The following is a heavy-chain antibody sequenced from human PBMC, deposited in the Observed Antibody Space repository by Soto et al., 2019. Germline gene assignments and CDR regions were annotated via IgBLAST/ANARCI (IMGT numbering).Heavy chain of an antibody. V-gene: IGHV4-31*03. CDR1: GASISSGGYY. Sequence: QVQLQESGPGLVKPSQTLSLTCSVSGASISSGGYYWNWIRQHPGKGLEWIGYIYYSGTTYYNPSLKRRVNIAVDTSKNQFSLKLSSVTAADTAVYYCAASCVGCGGFNYYGMDVWGQGTTVTVSS. CDR3: AASCVGCGGFNYYGMDV. CDR2: IYYSGTT. D-gene: IGHD2-21*01. J-gene: IGHJ6*02.